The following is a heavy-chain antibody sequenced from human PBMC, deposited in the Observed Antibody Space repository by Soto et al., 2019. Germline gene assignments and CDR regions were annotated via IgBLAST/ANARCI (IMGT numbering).Heavy chain of an antibody. J-gene: IGHJ4*02. CDR3: ARDRRTKDY. V-gene: IGHV1-18*01. Sequence: EXSVKVSCKASGYTFIKYGISWVRQAPGQGLEXMGWIXNTGKIDYAKKXXASLTLTXXTSKSTDYMELSRLGPDDTAVYYCARDRRTKDYWGQGTLVTLSS. CDR2: IXNTGKI. CDR1: GYTFIKYG.